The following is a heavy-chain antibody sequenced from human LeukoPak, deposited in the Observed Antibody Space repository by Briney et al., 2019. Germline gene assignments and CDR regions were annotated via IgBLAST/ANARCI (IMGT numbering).Heavy chain of an antibody. CDR1: GGSFSGYY. Sequence: PSETLSLTCAVYGGSFSGYYWSWIRQPPGKGLEWIGEINHSGSTNYNPSLKSRVTISVDTSKNQFSLKLSSVTAADTAVYYCARRFLGDGYKTFDYWGQGTLVTVSS. CDR3: ARRFLGDGYKTFDY. J-gene: IGHJ4*02. D-gene: IGHD5-24*01. V-gene: IGHV4-34*01. CDR2: INHSGST.